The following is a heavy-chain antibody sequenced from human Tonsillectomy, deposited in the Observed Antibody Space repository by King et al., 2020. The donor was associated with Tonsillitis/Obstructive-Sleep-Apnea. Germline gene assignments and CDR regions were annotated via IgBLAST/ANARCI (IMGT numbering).Heavy chain of an antibody. CDR2: MWYDGTNE. V-gene: IGHV3-33*01. CDR1: GFTFSGYG. J-gene: IGHJ4*02. Sequence: VQLVESGGGVVQPGRSLRLSCAASGFTFSGYGMHWVRQAPGKGLEWVAVMWYDGTNEYYADSVKGRFTISRDNSKKTLYLQMNSLRVEDTAMYYCARDQGGYDSVYFDYWGQGTLVTVS. D-gene: IGHD5-12*01. CDR3: ARDQGGYDSVYFDY.